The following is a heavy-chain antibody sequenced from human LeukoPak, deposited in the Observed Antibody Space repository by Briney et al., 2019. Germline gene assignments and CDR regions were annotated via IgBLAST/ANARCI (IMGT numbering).Heavy chain of an antibody. V-gene: IGHV3-7*01. CDR1: GFIFTNYF. J-gene: IGHJ4*02. Sequence: QPGGSLRLSCAASGFIFTNYFMSWVRQAPGKGLEWVASIKHDGSEKYYVDSVRGRFTISRDNTMNSLYLQMSSLRAEDTAVYYCAKEGFDSWGQGTLVTVSS. CDR2: IKHDGSEK. CDR3: AKEGFDS.